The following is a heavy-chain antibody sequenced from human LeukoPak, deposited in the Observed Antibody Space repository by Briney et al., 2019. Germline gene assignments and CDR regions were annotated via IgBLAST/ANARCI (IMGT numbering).Heavy chain of an antibody. CDR3: AGDGGPFDF. Sequence: GGSLRLSCAASGFTFRSYWMSWVRQAPGKGLEWVANIKQDGSGKYYVDSVKGRFTISRDNAKNSLYLQMNSLRAEDTAVYYCAGDGGPFDFWGQGTLVTVSS. CDR1: GFTFRSYW. CDR2: IKQDGSGK. J-gene: IGHJ4*02. D-gene: IGHD2-15*01. V-gene: IGHV3-7*03.